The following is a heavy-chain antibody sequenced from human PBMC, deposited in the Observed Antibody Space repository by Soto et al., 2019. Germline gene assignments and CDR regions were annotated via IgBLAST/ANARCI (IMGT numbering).Heavy chain of an antibody. CDR3: ARDAGDGPIVGGWSGFVRVGYMDV. CDR2: IYYSGST. Sequence: QVQLQESGPGLVKPSQTLSLTCTVSGGSISSGGYYWSWIRQHPGKGLEWIGYIYYSGSTYYNPSLKSRVTISVDTSKNQFSLKLSSVTAADTAVYYCARDAGDGPIVGGWSGFVRVGYMDVWGKGTTVTVSS. V-gene: IGHV4-31*03. J-gene: IGHJ6*03. D-gene: IGHD3-3*01. CDR1: GGSISSGGYY.